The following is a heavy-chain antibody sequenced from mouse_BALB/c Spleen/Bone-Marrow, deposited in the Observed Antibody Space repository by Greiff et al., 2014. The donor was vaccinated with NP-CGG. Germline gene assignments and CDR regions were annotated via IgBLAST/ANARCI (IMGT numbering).Heavy chain of an antibody. CDR2: ISSGGSYT. CDR1: GFTFSSYA. Sequence: VQLKESGGGLVKPGGSLKLSCAASGFTFSSYAMSWVRQTPEKRLEWVATISSGGSYTYYPDSVKGRFTIPRDNAKNTLYLQMSSLRSEDTAMYYCARHGITRLLDYWGQGTTLTVSS. CDR3: ARHGITRLLDY. V-gene: IGHV5-9-3*01. J-gene: IGHJ2*01. D-gene: IGHD2-4*01.